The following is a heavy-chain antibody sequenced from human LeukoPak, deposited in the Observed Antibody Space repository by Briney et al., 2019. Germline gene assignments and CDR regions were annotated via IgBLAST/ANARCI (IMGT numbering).Heavy chain of an antibody. D-gene: IGHD3-10*01. Sequence: GGSLRLSCAASGFTFIRYALHWVRQTPGKGLEWVAVISYDGSNDYYGASVKGRFTISRDNAKNSLYLQMNSLRAEDTAVYYCARDRGFLVFDYWGQGTLVTVSS. CDR1: GFTFIRYA. CDR2: ISYDGSND. V-gene: IGHV3-30-3*01. J-gene: IGHJ4*02. CDR3: ARDRGFLVFDY.